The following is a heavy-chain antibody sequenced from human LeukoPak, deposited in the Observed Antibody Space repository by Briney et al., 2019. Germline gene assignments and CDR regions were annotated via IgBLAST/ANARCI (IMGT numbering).Heavy chain of an antibody. Sequence: ASVKVSCKASGYTFTSYYMHWVRQAPGQGLEWMGIINPSGGSTSYAQKFQGRVTMTRDTSTTTVYMEMSSLRSEDTAVYYCARGRATKIEGYDARSPHDYWGQGTLVTVSS. CDR1: GYTFTSYY. D-gene: IGHD1-26*01. J-gene: IGHJ4*02. CDR2: INPSGGST. CDR3: ARGRATKIEGYDARSPHDY. V-gene: IGHV1-46*01.